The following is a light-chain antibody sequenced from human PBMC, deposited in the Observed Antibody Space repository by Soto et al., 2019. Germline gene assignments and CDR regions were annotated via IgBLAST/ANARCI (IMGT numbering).Light chain of an antibody. Sequence: IVLTQSPGTLSLSPGERATLSCRAIQSVISTHLAWYQQKPGQAPRLLIYDASSRATGIPDRFIGSGSGTEFTLTISSLQSEDFAVYYCQQYNNWPPWTFGQGTKVDNK. CDR1: QSVISTH. CDR3: QQYNNWPPWT. CDR2: DAS. J-gene: IGKJ1*01. V-gene: IGKV3D-15*01.